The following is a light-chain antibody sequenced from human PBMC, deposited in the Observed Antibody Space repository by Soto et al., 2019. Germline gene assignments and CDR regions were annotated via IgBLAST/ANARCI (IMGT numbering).Light chain of an antibody. V-gene: IGKV4-1*01. CDR1: QSVLYSSNNKNY. J-gene: IGKJ3*01. CDR3: QQYYSTPPT. Sequence: DIVMTQSPDSLAVSLGERATINCKSSQSVLYSSNNKNYLSWYQQKPGQPPKLLIYWASIRESGVPDRFSGSGSGTDFTLTISILQAEDVAVYYCQQYYSTPPTFGPGTKVDIK. CDR2: WAS.